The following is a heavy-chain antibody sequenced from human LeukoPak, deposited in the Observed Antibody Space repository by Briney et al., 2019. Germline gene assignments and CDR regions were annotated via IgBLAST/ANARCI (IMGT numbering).Heavy chain of an antibody. CDR3: ATVEWDTPHAYFDY. J-gene: IGHJ4*02. D-gene: IGHD3-3*01. V-gene: IGHV1-69*05. Sequence: GSSVKVSCKASGGTFSSYAISWVRQAPGQGLEWMGGIIPTFGTANYAQTFQGRVTITTDESTSTAYMELSSLRSADTAVYYCATVEWDTPHAYFDYWGQGTLVTVSS. CDR1: GGTFSSYA. CDR2: IIPTFGTA.